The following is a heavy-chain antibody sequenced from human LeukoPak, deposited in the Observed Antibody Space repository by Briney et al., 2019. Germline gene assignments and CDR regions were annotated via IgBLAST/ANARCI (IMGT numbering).Heavy chain of an antibody. CDR1: DGSINSYY. CDR3: ARGRSNYYGMDV. D-gene: IGHD1-26*01. Sequence: SETLSLTCCVSDGSINSYYWNWIRRPPGKGLEWIGYIYYNGNTNYSPSLKSRVTVSVDTSKNLFSLKVSSVTAADTAVYYCARGRSNYYGMDVWGQGTTVTVSS. V-gene: IGHV4-59*01. J-gene: IGHJ6*02. CDR2: IYYNGNT.